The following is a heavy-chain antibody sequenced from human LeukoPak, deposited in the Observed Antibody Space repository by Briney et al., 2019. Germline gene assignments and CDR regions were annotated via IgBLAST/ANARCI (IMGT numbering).Heavy chain of an antibody. D-gene: IGHD2-15*01. CDR1: GFTVSSSY. CDR2: VYSDGST. Sequence: GGSLRLSCAASGFTVSSSYLSWVRQAPGRGLEWISVVYSDGSTSYADSVKGRFTISRDKSKNTLYLQMNSLRDDDTAVYFCARSAGYPRSVNGYFDYWGQGTLVTVSS. J-gene: IGHJ4*02. CDR3: ARSAGYPRSVNGYFDY. V-gene: IGHV3-66*01.